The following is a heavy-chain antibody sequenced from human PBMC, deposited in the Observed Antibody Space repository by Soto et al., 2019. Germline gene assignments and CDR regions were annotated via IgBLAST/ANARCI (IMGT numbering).Heavy chain of an antibody. J-gene: IGHJ3*02. D-gene: IGHD2-2*01. CDR1: GFTFSSYG. V-gene: IGHV3-33*01. CDR2: IWYDGSNK. Sequence: QVQLVESGGGVVQPGRSLRLSCAASGFTFSSYGMHWVRQAPGKGLEWVAVIWYDGSNKYYADSVKGRFTISRDNSKNTLYLQMNSLRAEDTAVYYCARDFPRGPDIVVVPAADLTYINAFDIWGQGTMVTVSS. CDR3: ARDFPRGPDIVVVPAADLTYINAFDI.